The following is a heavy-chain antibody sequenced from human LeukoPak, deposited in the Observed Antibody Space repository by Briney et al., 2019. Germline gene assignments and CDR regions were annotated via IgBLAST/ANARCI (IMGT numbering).Heavy chain of an antibody. CDR1: GFTLSNYV. D-gene: IGHD3-10*01. J-gene: IGHJ4*02. Sequence: GRSLRLTCATSGFTLSNYVMHWVRQAPGKGLEWVAVISYDGSNEYYADSVKGRFTISRDNSKNTLYLRMNSLRAEDTAVYYCAKERDYYGFVDYWGQGTLVTVSS. CDR3: AKERDYYGFVDY. V-gene: IGHV3-30*18. CDR2: ISYDGSNE.